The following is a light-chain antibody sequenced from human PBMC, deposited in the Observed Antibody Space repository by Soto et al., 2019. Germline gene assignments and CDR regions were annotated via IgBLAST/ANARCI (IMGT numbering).Light chain of an antibody. CDR3: CSYAGDLAL. J-gene: IGLJ2*01. Sequence: QSVLTQSPSASGSPGQSVTISCTGTSSDVGGYDFVSWYQQHPGKAPKLMISDVSKRPSGVPDRFSGSKSGNTASLTISGLQAEDEADYYCCSYAGDLALFGGGTKVTVL. CDR2: DVS. V-gene: IGLV2-11*01. CDR1: SSDVGGYDF.